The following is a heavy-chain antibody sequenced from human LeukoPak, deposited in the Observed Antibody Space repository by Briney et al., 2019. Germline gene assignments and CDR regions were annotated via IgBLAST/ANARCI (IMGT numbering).Heavy chain of an antibody. D-gene: IGHD5-18*01. CDR3: AKSTRGYSYHYYFDY. CDR2: ISGGGST. Sequence: GGSLRLSCAASGFTFSSYAMSWVRQAPGKGLEWVSVISGGGSTYYADSVKGRFTISRDNSKNTLYLQMNSLRPEDTAIYYCAKSTRGYSYHYYFDYWGQGTLVTVSS. V-gene: IGHV3-23*01. J-gene: IGHJ4*02. CDR1: GFTFSSYA.